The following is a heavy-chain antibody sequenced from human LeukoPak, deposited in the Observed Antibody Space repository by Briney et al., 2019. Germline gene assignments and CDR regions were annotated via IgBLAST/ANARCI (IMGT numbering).Heavy chain of an antibody. J-gene: IGHJ4*02. CDR3: AKDEYSSGWYQTSYFDY. D-gene: IGHD6-19*01. CDR2: ISGSGGST. Sequence: GGSLRLSCAASGFTFSSYAMSWVRQAPGKGLEWVSAISGSGGSTYYADSVKGRFTISRDNSKNTLYPQMNSLRAEDTAVYYCAKDEYSSGWYQTSYFDYWGQGTLVTVSS. V-gene: IGHV3-23*01. CDR1: GFTFSSYA.